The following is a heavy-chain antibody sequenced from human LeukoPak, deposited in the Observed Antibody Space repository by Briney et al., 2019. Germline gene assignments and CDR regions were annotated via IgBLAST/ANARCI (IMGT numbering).Heavy chain of an antibody. D-gene: IGHD3-10*01. CDR3: GRGIDY. V-gene: IGHV3-7*01. CDR1: GFTFSSYS. J-gene: IGHJ4*02. Sequence: GGSLRLSCAASGFTFSSYSMNWVRQAPGKGLEWVANIKQDGSEKYYVDSVKGRFTISRDNAKNSLCLQMNSLRAEDTAVYYCGRGIDYWGQGTLVTVSS. CDR2: IKQDGSEK.